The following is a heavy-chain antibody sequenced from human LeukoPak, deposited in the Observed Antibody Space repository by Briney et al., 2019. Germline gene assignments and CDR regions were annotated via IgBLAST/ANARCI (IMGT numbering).Heavy chain of an antibody. J-gene: IGHJ4*02. D-gene: IGHD3/OR15-3a*01. Sequence: PSETLSLTCTVSGGSISSSSYYWGWLRQPPGKGLEWIGSIYYSGSTYYNPSLKSRVTISVDTSKNQFSLKLSSVTAADTAVYYCARQTGSGLFILPGGQGTLVTVSS. CDR2: IYYSGST. CDR3: ARQTGSGLFILP. CDR1: GGSISSSSYY. V-gene: IGHV4-39*07.